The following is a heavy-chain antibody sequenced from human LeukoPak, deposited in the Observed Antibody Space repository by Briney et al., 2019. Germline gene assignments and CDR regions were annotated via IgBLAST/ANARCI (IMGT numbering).Heavy chain of an antibody. Sequence: SETLSLTCTVSGASISGYYWNWIRQPPGKGLEWIGYMYYSGSTNYNPSLKGRVTMSEDTSKNELSLKLSSVTAADTAVYYCARMNGDYGFRNYFYYGLDVWGQGTTVTVSS. J-gene: IGHJ6*02. D-gene: IGHD4-17*01. CDR1: GASISGYY. CDR2: MYYSGST. V-gene: IGHV4-59*08. CDR3: ARMNGDYGFRNYFYYGLDV.